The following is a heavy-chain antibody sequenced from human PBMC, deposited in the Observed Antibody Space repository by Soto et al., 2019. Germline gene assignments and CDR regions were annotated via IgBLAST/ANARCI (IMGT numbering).Heavy chain of an antibody. CDR2: IVVGSGNT. Sequence: GVSVKVYCKASGFTYTRSAGEWVRQARGQRLEWIGWIVVGSGNTNYAQKFQERVTITRDMSTSTAYMELSSLRSEDTAVYYCAAEAYYYDSSGPPHWGQGTLVTVSS. V-gene: IGHV1-58*01. CDR3: AAEAYYYDSSGPPH. CDR1: GFTYTRSA. J-gene: IGHJ1*01. D-gene: IGHD3-22*01.